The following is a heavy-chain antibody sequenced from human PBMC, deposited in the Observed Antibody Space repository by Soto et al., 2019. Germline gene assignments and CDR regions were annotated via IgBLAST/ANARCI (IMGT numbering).Heavy chain of an antibody. CDR1: GGTFSSYA. CDR2: IIPIFGTA. Sequence: QVQLVQSGAEVKKPGSSVKVSCKASGGTFSSYAISWVRQAPGQGLDWMGGIIPIFGTANYAQKFQGRVTITADESTSPAYMELSRLRSEDTAVYYCAKRYCSGGSCLGFDPWGQGTLVTVSS. J-gene: IGHJ5*02. V-gene: IGHV1-69*01. CDR3: AKRYCSGGSCLGFDP. D-gene: IGHD2-15*01.